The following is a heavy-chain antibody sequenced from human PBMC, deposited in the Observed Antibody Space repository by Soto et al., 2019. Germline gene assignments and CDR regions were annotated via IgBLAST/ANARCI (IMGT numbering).Heavy chain of an antibody. J-gene: IGHJ6*02. D-gene: IGHD3-3*02. CDR3: ARDRQYSHFWSGYQYEGPYGMDV. CDR2: IDHSGRT. CDR1: GGSFSGYY. Sequence: QVQLQQWGAGLLKPSETLSLTCAVHGGSFSGYYWTWIRQAPGKGLAWIGEIDHSGRTNYNSSLKRRVSISVDTSKIQLSLILLSVTAADTGVYYCARDRQYSHFWSGYQYEGPYGMDVWGQGTTVTVSS. V-gene: IGHV4-34*02.